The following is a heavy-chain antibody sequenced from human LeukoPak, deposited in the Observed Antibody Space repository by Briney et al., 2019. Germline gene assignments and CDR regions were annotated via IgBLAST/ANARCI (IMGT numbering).Heavy chain of an antibody. CDR2: IKQDGSEK. V-gene: IGHV3-7*01. Sequence: GGSLRLSCAASGFTFSSYWMSWVRQAPGKGLEWVANIKQDGSEKYYVDSVKGRLTISRDNAKNSLYLQMNSLRAEDTAVYYCARDLRFLEWLLYGDAFDIWGQGTMVTVSS. CDR3: ARDLRFLEWLLYGDAFDI. J-gene: IGHJ3*02. D-gene: IGHD3-3*01. CDR1: GFTFSSYW.